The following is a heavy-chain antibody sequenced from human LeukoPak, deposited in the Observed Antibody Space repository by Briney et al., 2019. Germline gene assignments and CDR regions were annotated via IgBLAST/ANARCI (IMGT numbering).Heavy chain of an antibody. V-gene: IGHV4-59*01. CDR2: IYYSGST. D-gene: IGHD4-17*01. Sequence: PSEPLSLTCTVSGGSISSYYWSWTRQPPGKGLEWIGYIYYSGSTNYNPSLKSRVTISVDTSKNQFSLKLSSVTSADTAVYYCARYDGDTFDPWGQGTLVAVSS. CDR1: GGSISSYY. J-gene: IGHJ5*02. CDR3: ARYDGDTFDP.